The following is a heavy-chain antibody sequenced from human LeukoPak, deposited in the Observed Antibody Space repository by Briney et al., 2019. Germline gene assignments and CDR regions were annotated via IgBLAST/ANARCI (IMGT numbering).Heavy chain of an antibody. V-gene: IGHV1-24*01. CDR2: FVPEDGET. CDR3: ATESPPYSYGFPPFDY. J-gene: IGHJ4*02. Sequence: GASVKVSCKVSGYTLTELSMHWVRQAPGKGLEWMGGFVPEDGETIYAQKFQGRVTMTEDTSTDTAYMELSSLRSEDTAVYYCATESPPYSYGFPPFDYWGQGTLVTVSS. D-gene: IGHD5-18*01. CDR1: GYTLTELS.